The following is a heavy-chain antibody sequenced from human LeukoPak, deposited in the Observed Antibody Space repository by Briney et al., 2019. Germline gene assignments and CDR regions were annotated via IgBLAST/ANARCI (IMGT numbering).Heavy chain of an antibody. Sequence: GGSLRLSCAASGFTFSSYEMSWVRQAPGKGLEWVANIKQDGSEKYYVDSVKGRFTISRDNAKNSLYLQMNSLRAEDTAVYYCARRDSGYDSAHGYYYYYYMDVWGKGTTVTVSS. CDR3: ARRDSGYDSAHGYYYYYYMDV. J-gene: IGHJ6*03. CDR1: GFTFSSYE. V-gene: IGHV3-7*01. CDR2: IKQDGSEK. D-gene: IGHD5-12*01.